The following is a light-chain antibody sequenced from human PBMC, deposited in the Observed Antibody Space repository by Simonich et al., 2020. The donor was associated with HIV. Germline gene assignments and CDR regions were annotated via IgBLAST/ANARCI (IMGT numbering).Light chain of an antibody. V-gene: IGKV4-1*01. CDR2: WAS. CDR3: QQYYTTPPT. CDR1: QSVLYSSNNKNY. Sequence: EIVMTQSPDSLAVSLGERATINCKSSQSVLYSSNNKNYLAWYQQRPGQPPNLLIYWASTRESGVPDRFSASGSGTDFTLTISSLQAEDVALYYCQQYYTTPPTFGQGTKVEIK. J-gene: IGKJ1*01.